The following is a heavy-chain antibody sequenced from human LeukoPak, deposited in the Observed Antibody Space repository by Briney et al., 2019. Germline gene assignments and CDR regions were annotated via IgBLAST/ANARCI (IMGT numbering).Heavy chain of an antibody. J-gene: IGHJ4*02. D-gene: IGHD4-11*01. CDR2: ISYDGSNK. CDR3: ARVPSTVTVSFDY. CDR1: GFTFSSYA. V-gene: IGHV3-30-3*01. Sequence: GGSLRLSCAASGFTFSSYAMHWVRQAPGKGLEWVAVISYDGSNKYYADSVKGRFTISRDNSKNTLYLQMNSLRAEDTAVYYCARVPSTVTVSFDYWGQGTLVTVSS.